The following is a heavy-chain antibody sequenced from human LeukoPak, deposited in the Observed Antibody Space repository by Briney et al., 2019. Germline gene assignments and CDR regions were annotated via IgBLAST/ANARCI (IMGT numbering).Heavy chain of an antibody. V-gene: IGHV3-48*01. CDR3: ARDGYCNSTSYSLDAIDI. CDR1: GFTFSSYG. D-gene: IGHD2-2*01. Sequence: GGSLRLSCAASGFTFSSYGMNWVRQAPGKGLEWVSYISSASSTIDYADSVKGRFTISRDNAKNSLFLQMNSLRAEDTAVYYCARDGYCNSTSYSLDAIDIWGQGTMVTVSS. CDR2: ISSASSTI. J-gene: IGHJ3*02.